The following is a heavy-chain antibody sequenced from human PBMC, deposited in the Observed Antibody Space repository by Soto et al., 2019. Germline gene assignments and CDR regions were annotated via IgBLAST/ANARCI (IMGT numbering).Heavy chain of an antibody. V-gene: IGHV6-1*01. J-gene: IGHJ5*01. CDR2: TYYRSKWYS. Sequence: SETLSLTCAISGDSVSTNSATWDWIRLSPSRGLEWLGRTYYRSKWYSDYAVSLQGRITINPDTSNNQLSLQLNSVTPDDSAVYYCTRLIGDSWLDSWGQGTLVTVS. CDR1: GDSVSTNSAT. D-gene: IGHD2-8*01. CDR3: TRLIGDSWLDS.